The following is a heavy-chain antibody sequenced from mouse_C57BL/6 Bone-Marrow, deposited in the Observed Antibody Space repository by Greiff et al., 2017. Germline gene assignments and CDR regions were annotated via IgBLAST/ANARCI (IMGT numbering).Heavy chain of an antibody. CDR1: GFTFSSYA. D-gene: IGHD4-1*01. CDR3: ARKYWAWFAY. V-gene: IGHV5-4*03. J-gene: IGHJ3*01. Sequence: EVMLVESGGGLVKPGGSLKLSCAASGFTFSSYAMSWVRQTPEKRLEWVATISDGGSYTYYPDNVKGRFTISRDNAKNNLYLQMSHLKSEDTAMYYCARKYWAWFAYWGQGTLVTVSA. CDR2: ISDGGSYT.